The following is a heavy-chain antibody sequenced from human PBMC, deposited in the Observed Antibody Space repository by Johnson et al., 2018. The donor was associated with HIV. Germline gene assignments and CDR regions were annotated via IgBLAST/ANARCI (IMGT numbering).Heavy chain of an antibody. CDR1: GFTFSSYA. CDR3: AKDFDGAYDAFDI. CDR2: ISGSGGST. J-gene: IGHJ3*02. D-gene: IGHD3-9*01. Sequence: VQLVESGGGVVQPGRSLRLSCAASGFTFSSYAMHWVRQAPGKGLEWVSAISGSGGSTYYADSVKGRFTISRDNSKNTLYLQMNSLRAEDTAVYYCAKDFDGAYDAFDIWGQGTMVTVSS. V-gene: IGHV3-23*04.